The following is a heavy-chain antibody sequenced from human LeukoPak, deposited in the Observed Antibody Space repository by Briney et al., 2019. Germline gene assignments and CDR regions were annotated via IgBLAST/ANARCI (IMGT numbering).Heavy chain of an antibody. CDR3: ARVLKKYCRGDDCYRPRGYYYYMEV. D-gene: IGHD2-15*01. CDR2: INPNSGGT. Sequence: ASVKVSCKASGYTFTGYYMHWVRQAPGQGLEWMGWINPNSGGTNYAQKFQGRVTMTRDTSISTAYMELSRLRSDDTAVYYCARVLKKYCRGDDCYRPRGYYYYMEVWGKGTTVTVSS. J-gene: IGHJ6*03. CDR1: GYTFTGYY. V-gene: IGHV1-2*02.